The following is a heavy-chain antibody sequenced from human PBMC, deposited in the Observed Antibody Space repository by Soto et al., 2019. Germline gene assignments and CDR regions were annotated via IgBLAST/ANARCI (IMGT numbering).Heavy chain of an antibody. CDR1: GYDFTSYG. V-gene: IGHV1-18*01. CDR2: ISAYNGKR. J-gene: IGHJ3*02. CDR3: ARGRIVASIHDAFEI. Sequence: QGQLLQSGDEVKKPGASVRVSCRASGYDFTSYGIIWVRQAPGQGLEWVSWISAYNGKRDTAQKFQGRVTMPLDTSTDTAHMELGDLTSADTAVYYCARGRIVASIHDAFEIWGQGTMVAVSS. D-gene: IGHD2-21*01.